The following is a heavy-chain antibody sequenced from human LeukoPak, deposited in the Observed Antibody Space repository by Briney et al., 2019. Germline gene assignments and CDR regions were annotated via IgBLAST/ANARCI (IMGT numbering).Heavy chain of an antibody. J-gene: IGHJ3*02. Sequence: ASVKVSCKAFGYTFTSNYMHWVRQAPGQGPEWMGVISPSGGSTTYAQKFQGRVTLTRDMSTSTDYLELSSLRSEDTAVYYCARGALYSSGPVDAFDIWGQGTMVTVSS. D-gene: IGHD6-19*01. CDR1: GYTFTSNY. CDR3: ARGALYSSGPVDAFDI. CDR2: ISPSGGST. V-gene: IGHV1-46*01.